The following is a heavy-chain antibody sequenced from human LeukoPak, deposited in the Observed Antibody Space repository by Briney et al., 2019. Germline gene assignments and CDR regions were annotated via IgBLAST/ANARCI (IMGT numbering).Heavy chain of an antibody. D-gene: IGHD2-15*01. J-gene: IGHJ4*02. CDR3: LGYCSGGSCYFGGSYYFDY. V-gene: IGHV3-48*04. CDR2: ISSSSSTI. CDR1: GFTFSSYS. Sequence: GGSLRLSCAASGFTFSSYSMNWVRQAPGKGLEWVSYISSSSSTIYYADYADSVKGRFTISRDNAKNSLYLQMNSLRAEDTAVYYCLGYCSGGSCYFGGSYYFDYWGQGTLVTVSS.